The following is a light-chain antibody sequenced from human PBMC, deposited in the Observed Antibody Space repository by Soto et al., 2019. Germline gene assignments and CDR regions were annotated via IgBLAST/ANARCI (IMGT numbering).Light chain of an antibody. J-gene: IGKJ1*01. CDR2: GAS. CDR3: QQYGSLWT. Sequence: EIVLTQSPGTLSLSPGERATLSCRASQSVRSSYLAWYQQKPGQAPRLLIHGASNRATGIPDRFSGSGSGTDFTLTISRLEPEDFAVYYCQQYGSLWTFGQGTKVEIK. CDR1: QSVRSSY. V-gene: IGKV3-20*01.